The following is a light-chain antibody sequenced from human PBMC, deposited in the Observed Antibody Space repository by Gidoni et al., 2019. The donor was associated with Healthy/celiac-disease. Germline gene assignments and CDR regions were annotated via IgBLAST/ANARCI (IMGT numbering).Light chain of an antibody. CDR2: GAS. J-gene: IGKJ5*01. CDR3: QQYGSSPSIT. Sequence: EIVLTQSPGPLSLSPGERANLSCRASQSVSSSYLAWYQQKPGQAPRLLIYGASSRATGIPDRFSGSGSGTALTLTISRLEPEDFAVYYCQQYGSSPSITFGQGTRLEIK. V-gene: IGKV3-20*01. CDR1: QSVSSSY.